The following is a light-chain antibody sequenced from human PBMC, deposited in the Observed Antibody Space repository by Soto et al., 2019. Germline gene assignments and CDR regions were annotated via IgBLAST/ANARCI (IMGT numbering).Light chain of an antibody. V-gene: IGKV1-5*01. CDR2: DAS. Sequence: DIQMTQSPSSLSPSFGDRVTITCRASRSISDWLAWYQQKPGKAPELLIFDASNLKSGVSSRFSGSGSGTEFTLTISRLQPDDVATYYCLQYSSHSWTFGQGTRLEI. CDR1: RSISDW. CDR3: LQYSSHSWT. J-gene: IGKJ5*01.